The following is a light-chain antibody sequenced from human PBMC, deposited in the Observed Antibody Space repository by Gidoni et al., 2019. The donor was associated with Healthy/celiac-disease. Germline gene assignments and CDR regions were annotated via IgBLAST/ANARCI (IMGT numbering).Light chain of an antibody. CDR2: DVI. Sequence: QSALTQPRSVSGSPGQSVTISCTGTSSDVGGYNYVSWYQQHPGKAPKLMIYDVIKRPSGVPDRFSGSKSGNTASLTISGLQAEDEGDYYCCSYAGSVVFGGGTKLTVL. J-gene: IGLJ2*01. CDR3: CSYAGSVV. CDR1: SSDVGGYNY. V-gene: IGLV2-11*01.